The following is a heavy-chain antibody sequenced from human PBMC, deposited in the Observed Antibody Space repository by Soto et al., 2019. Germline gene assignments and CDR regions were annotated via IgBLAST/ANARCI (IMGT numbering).Heavy chain of an antibody. CDR2: ISAYNGNT. CDR1: GYTFTSYG. CDR3: ARLLLAQTYSTSGGYFDL. J-gene: IGHJ2*01. D-gene: IGHD6-6*01. Sequence: QVQLVQSGAEVKKTGASVKVSCKASGYTFTSYGISWVRQAPGQGLEWMGWISAYNGNTNYAQKLQGRVTMTTDTYTSTAYMERRSRRSDDTAVYYCARLLLAQTYSTSGGYFDLWGRGNLVTVSS. V-gene: IGHV1-18*04.